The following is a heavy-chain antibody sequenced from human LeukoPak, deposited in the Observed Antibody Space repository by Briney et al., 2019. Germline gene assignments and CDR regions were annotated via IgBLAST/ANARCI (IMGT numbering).Heavy chain of an antibody. CDR1: GGTFSSYA. V-gene: IGHV1-69*13. D-gene: IGHD1-26*01. CDR3: ARAKEVAYSGSYSAPHLDY. CDR2: IIPIFGTA. Sequence: ASVKVSCKASGGTFSSYAISWVRQAPGQGLEWMGGIIPIFGTANYAQKFQGRVTITADESTSTAYMELSSLRSEDTAVYYCARAKEVAYSGSYSAPHLDYWGQGTLVTVSS. J-gene: IGHJ4*02.